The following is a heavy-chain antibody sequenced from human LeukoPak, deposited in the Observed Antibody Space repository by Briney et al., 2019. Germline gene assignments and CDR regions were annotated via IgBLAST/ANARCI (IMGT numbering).Heavy chain of an antibody. J-gene: IGHJ4*02. CDR2: ISGSGGST. Sequence: PGGSLRLSCAASGFTFSSYAMSWVRQAPGKGLEWVSAISGSGGSTYYADSVKGRFTISRGNSKNTLYLQMNSLRAEDTAVYYCAKDPFGIAVAGSVYWGQGTLVTVSS. CDR1: GFTFSSYA. D-gene: IGHD6-19*01. V-gene: IGHV3-23*01. CDR3: AKDPFGIAVAGSVY.